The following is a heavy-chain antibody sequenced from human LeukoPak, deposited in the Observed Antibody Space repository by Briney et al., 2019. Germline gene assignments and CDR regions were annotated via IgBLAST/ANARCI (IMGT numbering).Heavy chain of an antibody. D-gene: IGHD6-13*01. Sequence: GGSLRLSCAASGFTFSSYDMHWVRQATGKGLEWVSAIGTAGDTYYPGSVKGRFTISREDAKNSLYLQMNSLRAGDTAVYYCARGWGGYSSRCLGWFDPWGQGNLVTVSS. CDR3: ARGWGGYSSRCLGWFDP. CDR2: IGTAGDT. V-gene: IGHV3-13*04. CDR1: GFTFSSYD. J-gene: IGHJ5*02.